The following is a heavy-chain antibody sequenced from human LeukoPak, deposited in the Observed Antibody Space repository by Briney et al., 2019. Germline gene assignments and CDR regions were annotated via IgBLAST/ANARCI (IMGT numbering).Heavy chain of an antibody. CDR2: IYYSGST. V-gene: IGHV4-59*12. Sequence: SETLSLTCTVSGGSISSYYWSWIRQPPGKGLEWIGYIYYSGSTNYNPSLKSRVTISVDTSKNQFSLKLSSVTAADTAVYYCAGYGGSSFERFDYWGQGTLVTVSS. D-gene: IGHD6-6*01. CDR1: GGSISSYY. CDR3: AGYGGSSFERFDY. J-gene: IGHJ4*02.